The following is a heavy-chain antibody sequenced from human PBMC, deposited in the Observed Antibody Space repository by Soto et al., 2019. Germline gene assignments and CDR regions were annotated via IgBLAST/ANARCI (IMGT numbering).Heavy chain of an antibody. CDR1: GFSIRTYG. CDR2: IWSDGSDQ. CDR3: ATEPRMSSRGRGGMDV. D-gene: IGHD3-10*01. V-gene: IGHV3-33*01. J-gene: IGHJ6*02. Sequence: QVELVESGGGVVQPGESLRLSCGASGFSIRTYGMHWVRQAPGKGLEWVAVIWSDGSDQLYADSMKGRLTISRDNAKNTLYLQVNSLRADDTAAYFCATEPRMSSRGRGGMDVWGHGTTVIVSS.